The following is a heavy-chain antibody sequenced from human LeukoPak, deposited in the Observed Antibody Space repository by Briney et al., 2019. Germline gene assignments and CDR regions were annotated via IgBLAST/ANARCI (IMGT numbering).Heavy chain of an antibody. V-gene: IGHV4-39*07. CDR1: GGFISGSNYY. Sequence: SETLSLTCTVSGGFISGSNYYWGWIRQPPGKGLEWIGSMYYGGSMHYGVNTYYNPSLKSRVTISVDTSKNQFSLKLSSVTAADTAVYYCARRSSGWYRSGRVDYWGQGTLVTVSS. J-gene: IGHJ4*02. CDR2: MYYGGSMHYGVNT. D-gene: IGHD6-19*01. CDR3: ARRSSGWYRSGRVDY.